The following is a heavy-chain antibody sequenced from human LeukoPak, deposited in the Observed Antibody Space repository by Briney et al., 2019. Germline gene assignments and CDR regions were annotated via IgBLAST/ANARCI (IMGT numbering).Heavy chain of an antibody. J-gene: IGHJ4*02. CDR3: ARGSTHGRYFDWSEGY. D-gene: IGHD3-9*01. CDR1: GFTVSSYA. Sequence: PGGSLRLSCAASGFTVSSYAMSWVRQTPVKGLEWVAVISYDGSNKYYADSVKGRFTISRDNAKNSLYLQMNSLRAEDTAVYYCARGSTHGRYFDWSEGYWGQGTLVTVSS. V-gene: IGHV3-30*03. CDR2: ISYDGSNK.